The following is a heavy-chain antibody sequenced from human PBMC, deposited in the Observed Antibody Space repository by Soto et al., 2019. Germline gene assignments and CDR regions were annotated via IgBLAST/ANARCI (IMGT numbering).Heavy chain of an antibody. CDR2: IIPIFGTA. CDR3: ATLTTVTTGYGMDV. D-gene: IGHD4-17*01. Sequence: QVQLVQSGAEVKKPGSSVKVSCKASGGTFSSYAISWVRQAPGQGLEWMGGIIPIFGTANYAQKFQGRVTITADESTSTAYMELSSLRSEDTAVYYCATLTTVTTGYGMDVWGQGTTVTVSS. CDR1: GGTFSSYA. V-gene: IGHV1-69*12. J-gene: IGHJ6*02.